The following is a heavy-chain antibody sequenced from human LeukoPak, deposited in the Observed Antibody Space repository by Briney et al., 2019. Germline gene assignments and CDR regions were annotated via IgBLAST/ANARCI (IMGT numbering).Heavy chain of an antibody. V-gene: IGHV3-11*01. J-gene: IGHJ3*02. CDR1: GFTFSDYY. Sequence: PGGSLRLSCAASGFTFSDYYMSWIRQAPGKGLEWVSYISSSGSTIYYADSVKGRFTISRDNAKNSLYLQMNSLRAEDTAVYYCARDEGAYCGGDCYSGHFAFDIWGQGTMVTVSS. CDR3: ARDEGAYCGGDCYSGHFAFDI. D-gene: IGHD2-21*02. CDR2: ISSSGSTI.